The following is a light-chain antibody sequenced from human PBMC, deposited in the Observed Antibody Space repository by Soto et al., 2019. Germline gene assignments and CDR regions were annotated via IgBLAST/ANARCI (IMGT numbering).Light chain of an antibody. Sequence: QSLATPPPSVSGAPGQRGSISCTGRSSKIWAGYNVHWYQQLPGTAPKLLINHNNQRPSGVPDRFSGSTSGTSASLAITGLQAEVEADYYCQSYDTSLSGFYVFGTGTKVTVL. V-gene: IGLV1-40*01. CDR1: SSKIWAGYN. J-gene: IGLJ1*01. CDR3: QSYDTSLSGFYV. CDR2: HNN.